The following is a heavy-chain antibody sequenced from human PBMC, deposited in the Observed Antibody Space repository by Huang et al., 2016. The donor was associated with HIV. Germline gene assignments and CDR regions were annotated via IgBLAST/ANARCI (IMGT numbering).Heavy chain of an antibody. CDR2: IYWDNEE. J-gene: IGHJ4*02. Sequence: QITLKESGPTLVKPTQTLTLTCTFSGFSLTSSGVAVGWIRQPPGKALEWLALIYWDNEERFSPSLKTRLTITNDTPKNEVVLTMTNMDPVDTATYYCVHRLRYGKWYVDYWGQGVLVTVSS. CDR3: VHRLRYGKWYVDY. D-gene: IGHD6-13*01. V-gene: IGHV2-5*02. CDR1: GFSLTSSGVA.